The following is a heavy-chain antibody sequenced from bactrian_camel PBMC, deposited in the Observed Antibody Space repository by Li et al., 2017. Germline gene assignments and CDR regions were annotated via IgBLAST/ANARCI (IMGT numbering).Heavy chain of an antibody. Sequence: VQLVESGGGSVQAGGSLRLTCAASTFGHTYSTDCMAWFRQAPGKKREGVAMIDNDGSISYPDSVKGRFTISRDNAKNTLYLQLNGLKTEDSAMYYCAASRRFRNGCSIRDDPYWGQGTQVTVS. D-gene: IGHD1*01. J-gene: IGHJ4*01. CDR1: GHTYSTDC. CDR3: AASRRFRNGCSIRDDPY. CDR2: IDNDGSI. V-gene: IGHV3S53*01.